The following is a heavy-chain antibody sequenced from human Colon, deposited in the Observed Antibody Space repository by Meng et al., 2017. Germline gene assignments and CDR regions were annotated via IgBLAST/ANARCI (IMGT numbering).Heavy chain of an antibody. D-gene: IGHD2-15*01. CDR2: VHHSGGT. Sequence: QVQRPGSGPGLVKPSGPLSLPCAVSGASISSTYWGSWVRQPPGKGLEWIGEVHHSGGTNYNPSLKSRVTISVDESNNQYSLSLTSVTAADTAIYYCGRNGAYSIDPWGRGTLVTASS. J-gene: IGHJ5*02. V-gene: IGHV4-4*02. CDR1: GASISSTYW. CDR3: GRNGAYSIDP.